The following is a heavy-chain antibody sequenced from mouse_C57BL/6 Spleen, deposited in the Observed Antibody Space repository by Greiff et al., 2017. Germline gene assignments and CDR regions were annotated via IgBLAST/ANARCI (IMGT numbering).Heavy chain of an antibody. CDR1: GFNIKDDY. J-gene: IGHJ3*01. V-gene: IGHV14-4*01. Sequence: VQLQQSGAELVRPGASVKLSCTASGFNIKDDYMHWVKQRPEQGLEWIGWIDPENGDTEYASKFQGKATITADTSSNTAYLQLSSLTSEDTAVYYCTRAYGSCPWFAYWGQGTLVTVSA. D-gene: IGHD1-1*02. CDR3: TRAYGSCPWFAY. CDR2: IDPENGDT.